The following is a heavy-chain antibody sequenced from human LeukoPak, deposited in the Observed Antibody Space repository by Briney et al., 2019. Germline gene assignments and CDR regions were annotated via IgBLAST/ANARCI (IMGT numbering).Heavy chain of an antibody. J-gene: IGHJ4*02. CDR2: IYYSGST. CDR3: ARASYYGSGSYGYRYFDY. CDR1: GGSISSGGYY. Sequence: PSETLSLTCTVSGGSISSGGYYWSWIRQHPGKGLEWIGYIYYSGSTYYNPSLKSRVTISVDTSKNQFSLKLSSVTAADTAVYYCARASYYGSGSYGYRYFDYWGQGTLVTVSS. D-gene: IGHD3-10*01. V-gene: IGHV4-31*03.